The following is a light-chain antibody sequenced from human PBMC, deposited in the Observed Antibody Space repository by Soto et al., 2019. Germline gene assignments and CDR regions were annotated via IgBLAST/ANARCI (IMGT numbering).Light chain of an antibody. V-gene: IGKV3-15*01. CDR2: GAS. CDR1: QSVSSN. CDR3: QQYNDWPPT. Sequence: EIVMTHSPATLSVSPGERDTLSCRASQSVSSNLAWYQQKPGRAPRLLIYGASTRATGMPARFSGSGSGTEFTLTISSLQSEDFAVYYCQQYNDWPPTFGQGTKVDI. J-gene: IGKJ1*01.